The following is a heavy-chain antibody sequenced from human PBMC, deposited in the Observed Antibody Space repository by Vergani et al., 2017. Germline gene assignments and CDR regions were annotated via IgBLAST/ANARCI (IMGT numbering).Heavy chain of an antibody. J-gene: IGHJ3*02. CDR1: GFSFSDHY. CDR3: ARQFWVSQGVGAFET. D-gene: IGHD3-16*01. CDR2: VFHSGSA. V-gene: IGHV4-38-2*01. Sequence: QVQLVESGGGLVKPGGSLRLSCAASGFSFSDHYMTWIRQPPGKGLEWIATVFHSGSAYYNPSLRRRVTISVETSKNQFSLRLTTLTAADTAVYYCARQFWVSQGVGAFETWGRGTEVSVSS.